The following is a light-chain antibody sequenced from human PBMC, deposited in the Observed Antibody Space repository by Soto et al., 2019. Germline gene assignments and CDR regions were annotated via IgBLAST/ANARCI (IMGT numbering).Light chain of an antibody. Sequence: EIVTTQSPASLSVSPGERVTLSCRANQSISSNLAWYQQKPGQAPRLLIYDASNRATGIPARFSGSGSGTDFTLTISRLEPRDFALYYCQQRSNWPLTCGGGTKGDI. CDR2: DAS. V-gene: IGKV3-11*01. CDR3: QQRSNWPLT. CDR1: QSISSN. J-gene: IGKJ4*01.